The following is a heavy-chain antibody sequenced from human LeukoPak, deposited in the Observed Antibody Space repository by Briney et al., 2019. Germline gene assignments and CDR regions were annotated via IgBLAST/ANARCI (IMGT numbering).Heavy chain of an antibody. J-gene: IGHJ4*02. CDR1: GYTLTELS. Sequence: ASVKVSCKVSGYTLTELSIHWVRQAPGKGLEWMGGFDPEHGETIYAQKFQGRVTMTEDTSTDTAYMELSSLRSEDTAVYYCATDGCYYDSSCSPLGLDYWGQGTLVTVSS. CDR3: ATDGCYYDSSCSPLGLDY. CDR2: FDPEHGET. D-gene: IGHD3-22*01. V-gene: IGHV1-24*01.